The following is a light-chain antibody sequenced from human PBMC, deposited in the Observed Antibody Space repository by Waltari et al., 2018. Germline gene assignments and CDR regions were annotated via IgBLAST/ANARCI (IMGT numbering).Light chain of an antibody. V-gene: IGKV1-39*01. CDR3: QQSHTPPVFT. Sequence: DVQMTQSPAPLSASVGDSVTISCRADQNIRTKLNWYQQKPGKAPKLLISAASTLQSGVPLRFSGSGSGTDFTLAISSLQPEDFATYFCQQSHTPPVFTFGQGTKLDMK. J-gene: IGKJ2*01. CDR1: QNIRTK. CDR2: AAS.